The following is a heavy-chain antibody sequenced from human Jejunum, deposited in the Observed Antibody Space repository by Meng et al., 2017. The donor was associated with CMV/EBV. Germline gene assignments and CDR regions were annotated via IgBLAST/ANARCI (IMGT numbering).Heavy chain of an antibody. Sequence: SGFSFTRYWMRWVRQAAGKGLEWLANINQDESKKYYVNSVRGRFTISRDNAKNSLYLQMNSLRAEDTAVYYCASLNYYDGWRWHFDLWGRGTLVTVSS. CDR1: GFSFTRYW. V-gene: IGHV3-7*01. D-gene: IGHD3-22*01. CDR2: INQDESKK. J-gene: IGHJ2*01. CDR3: ASLNYYDGWRWHFDL.